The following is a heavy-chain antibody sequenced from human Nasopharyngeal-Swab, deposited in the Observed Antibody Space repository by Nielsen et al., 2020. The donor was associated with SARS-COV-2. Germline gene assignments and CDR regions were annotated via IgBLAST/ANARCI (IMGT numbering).Heavy chain of an antibody. V-gene: IGHV1-2*06. CDR2: INPYSGDT. CDR1: GYFFTDYY. J-gene: IGHJ4*02. CDR3: ARDDGDVPGITGSGPPGGY. Sequence: ASVKVSCKASGYFFTDYYMHWVRHAPGQGLEWMGRINPYSGDTKYAQKFQGRVTVTRDTSINNVYVELSSLTSDDTAVYYCARDDGDVPGITGSGPPGGYWGQGTLVTVSS. D-gene: IGHD6-13*01.